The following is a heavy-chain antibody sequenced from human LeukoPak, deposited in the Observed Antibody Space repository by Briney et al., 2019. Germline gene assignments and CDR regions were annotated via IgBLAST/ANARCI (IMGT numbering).Heavy chain of an antibody. CDR2: IYYSGST. Sequence: PSETLSLTCTVSGGSISSYYWSWIRQPPGKGLEWIGYIYYSGSTNYNPSLKSRVTISVDTSKNQFSLKLSSVTAADTAVNYCARDRMGFDAFDIWGQGTMVTVSS. CDR3: ARDRMGFDAFDI. V-gene: IGHV4-59*01. D-gene: IGHD3-10*01. CDR1: GGSISSYY. J-gene: IGHJ3*02.